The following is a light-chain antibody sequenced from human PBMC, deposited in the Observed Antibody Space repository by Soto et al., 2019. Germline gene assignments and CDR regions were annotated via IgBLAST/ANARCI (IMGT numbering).Light chain of an antibody. CDR1: NSNIGNNA. V-gene: IGLV1-44*01. Sequence: QSVLTQPPSASGTPGQRVTISCSGRNSNIGNNAVNWYQQFPGAAPKLLIYNNDQRPSGVPDRFSASTSGTSASLAISGLQSDDERGYYCATWDDRLNGWVFGGGTKLTVL. CDR2: NND. J-gene: IGLJ3*02. CDR3: ATWDDRLNGWV.